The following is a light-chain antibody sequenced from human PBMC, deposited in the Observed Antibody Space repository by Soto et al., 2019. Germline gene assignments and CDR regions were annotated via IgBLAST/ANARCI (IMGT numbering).Light chain of an antibody. CDR2: DVY. CDR1: SSDVGGYNY. J-gene: IGLJ1*01. V-gene: IGLV2-14*01. Sequence: QSALTQPASVSGSPGQSITISCTGTSSDVGGYNYVSWYQQHPGKAPKLMIYDVYNRPSGVSHRFSGSKSGDTASLTISGLQAEDEADYYCTSYTSSTPFYVFGTGTKLTVL. CDR3: TSYTSSTPFYV.